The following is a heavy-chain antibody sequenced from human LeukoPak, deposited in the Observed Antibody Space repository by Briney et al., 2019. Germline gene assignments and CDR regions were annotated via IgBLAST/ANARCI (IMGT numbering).Heavy chain of an antibody. CDR1: GYTFTSYD. J-gene: IGHJ4*02. CDR3: ARQGPGYKGFDY. D-gene: IGHD5-18*01. CDR2: MNPNSGNT. Sequence: ASVKVSCKASGYTFTSYDINWVRQATGQGLEWMGWMNPNSGNTGYAQKFQGRVTMTRNTSISTAYMELSSLRSEDTAVYYCARQGPGYKGFDYWGQGTLVTVCS. V-gene: IGHV1-8*01.